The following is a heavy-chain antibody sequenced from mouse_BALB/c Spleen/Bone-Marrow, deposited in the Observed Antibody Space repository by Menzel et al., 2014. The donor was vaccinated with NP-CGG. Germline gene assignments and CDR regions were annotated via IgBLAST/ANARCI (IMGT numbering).Heavy chain of an antibody. V-gene: IGHV3-1*02. CDR3: ARFNGYYAMDY. CDR2: IHYSGGT. CDR1: GYSITSGYS. Sequence: EVQLQESGPALVKPSQSLSLTCTVTGYSITSGYSWHWIRQFPGNTLEWMGYIHYSGGTNYNPSLKSRISITRDTSKNQFILQWNTVTTEDTATYDGARFNGYYAMDYWGQGTSVTVSS. J-gene: IGHJ4*01. D-gene: IGHD1-2*01.